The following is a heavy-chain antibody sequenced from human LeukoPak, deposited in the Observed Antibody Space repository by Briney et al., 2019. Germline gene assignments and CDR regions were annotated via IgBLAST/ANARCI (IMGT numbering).Heavy chain of an antibody. J-gene: IGHJ5*02. CDR3: APGDSLNWFDP. D-gene: IGHD1-1*01. V-gene: IGHV3-53*01. CDR1: GFTVSSNY. Sequence: PGGSLRLSCAASGFTVSSNYMSWVRQAPGKGLEWVSVIYSGGSTYCADSVKGRFTISRDNSKNTLYLQMNSLRAEDTAVYYCAPGDSLNWFDPWGQGTLVTVSS. CDR2: IYSGGST.